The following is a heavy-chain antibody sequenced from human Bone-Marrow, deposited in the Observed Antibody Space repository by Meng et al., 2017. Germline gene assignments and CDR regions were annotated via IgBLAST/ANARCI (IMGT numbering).Heavy chain of an antibody. CDR2: ISSSSSYI. CDR3: ARVPYCSGGSCYSAAFDI. V-gene: IGHV3-21*01. Sequence: GESLKISCAASGFTFSSYSMNWVRQAPGKGLEWVSSISSSSSYIYYADSVKGRFTISRDNAKNSLYLQMNSLRAEDTAVYYCARVPYCSGGSCYSAAFDIWGQGTMVTVS. CDR1: GFTFSSYS. J-gene: IGHJ3*02. D-gene: IGHD2-15*01.